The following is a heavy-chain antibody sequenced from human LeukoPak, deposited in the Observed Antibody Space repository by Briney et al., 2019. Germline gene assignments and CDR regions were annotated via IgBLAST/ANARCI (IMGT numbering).Heavy chain of an antibody. CDR3: ARLPLDCTGGSCKKKPWLNWFDP. Sequence: GQPLKSSSTGSGYSSTNYWIGRARPMPAKGLEWMGIIYAGDSDTTYSPSFQGQVTISPDTSTITAYLPRSSLTASPPAMYYCARLPLDCTGGSCKKKPWLNWFDPWGQGTLVTVSS. D-gene: IGHD2-15*01. CDR1: GYSSTNYW. V-gene: IGHV5-51*01. J-gene: IGHJ5*02. CDR2: IYAGDSDT.